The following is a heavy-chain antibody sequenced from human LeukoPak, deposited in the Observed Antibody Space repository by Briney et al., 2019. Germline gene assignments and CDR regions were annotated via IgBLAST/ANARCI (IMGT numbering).Heavy chain of an antibody. D-gene: IGHD6-13*01. Sequence: GRSLRLSCAASGFTFSSYGMHWVRQAPGKGLEWVAVIWYDGSNKYYADSVKGRFTISRDNSKNTLYLQMNSLRAEDTAVYYCAREKNKAAALGYWGQGTLVTVSS. V-gene: IGHV3-33*01. J-gene: IGHJ4*02. CDR1: GFTFSSYG. CDR2: IWYDGSNK. CDR3: AREKNKAAALGY.